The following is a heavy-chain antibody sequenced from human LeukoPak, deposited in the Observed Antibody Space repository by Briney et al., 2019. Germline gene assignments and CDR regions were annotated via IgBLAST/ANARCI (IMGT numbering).Heavy chain of an antibody. CDR1: GGSISSSSYY. V-gene: IGHV4-39*07. D-gene: IGHD3-22*01. J-gene: IGHJ4*02. CDR2: IYYSGST. Sequence: SETLSLTCTVSGGSISSSSYYWGWIRQPPGKGLEWIGSIYYSGSTYYNPSLKSRVTISVDTSKNQFFLKLSSVTAADTAVYYCASDVLNYYDSSGYYLDYWGQGTLVTVSS. CDR3: ASDVLNYYDSSGYYLDY.